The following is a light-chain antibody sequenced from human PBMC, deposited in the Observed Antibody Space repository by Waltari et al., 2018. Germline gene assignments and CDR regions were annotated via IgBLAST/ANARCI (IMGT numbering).Light chain of an antibody. V-gene: IGKV1-5*03. J-gene: IGKJ4*01. Sequence: DIWMTQSPSFLSASVGDRVTITCRVSQSIRNYLAWYQQKPGKVPDLLIYTASTLQSGVPSRFSGSGSGTEFTLTISNLQSDDFATYYCQRYNSFPLTFGGGTRLDIK. CDR2: TAS. CDR3: QRYNSFPLT. CDR1: QSIRNY.